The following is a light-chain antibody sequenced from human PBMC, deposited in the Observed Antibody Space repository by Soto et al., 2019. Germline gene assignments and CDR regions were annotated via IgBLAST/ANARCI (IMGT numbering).Light chain of an antibody. CDR2: DAS. J-gene: IGKJ5*01. CDR1: QSVPKSY. CDR3: HQYAWSPLT. V-gene: IGKV3-20*01. Sequence: IVLTQSPGTLSLSPGERATLSCRASQSVPKSYLAWYQQRPGQAPRLLIYDASNRATGIPDRFSGSESGTDFTLTISRLEPEDFGVYYCHQYAWSPLTFGQGTRLEI.